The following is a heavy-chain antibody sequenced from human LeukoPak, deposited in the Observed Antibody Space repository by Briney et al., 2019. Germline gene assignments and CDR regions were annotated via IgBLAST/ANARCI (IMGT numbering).Heavy chain of an antibody. J-gene: IGHJ6*02. V-gene: IGHV3-30*18. Sequence: PGGSLRLSCAASGFTFSSYWMSWVRQAPGKGLEWVAVISYDGSNKYYADSVKGRFTISRDNSKNTLYLQMNSLRAEDTAVYYCAKDSGELLWSGTREAYYYYGMDVWGQGTTVTVSS. CDR1: GFTFSSYW. D-gene: IGHD3-3*01. CDR2: ISYDGSNK. CDR3: AKDSGELLWSGTREAYYYYGMDV.